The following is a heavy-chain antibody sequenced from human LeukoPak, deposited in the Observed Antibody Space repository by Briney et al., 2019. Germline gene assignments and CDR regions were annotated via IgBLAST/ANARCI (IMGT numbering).Heavy chain of an antibody. Sequence: GASVKVSCKASGYTFTSYDMHWVRQAPGQGLEWMGWMNPNSGNTGYAQKFQGRVTMTRDTSITTAYMELSRLRFEDTAVYYCRRGSRQRWLTKYYWGEGSLVTVSS. D-gene: IGHD5-24*01. CDR3: RRGSRQRWLTKYY. J-gene: IGHJ4*02. CDR1: GYTFTSYD. CDR2: MNPNSGNT. V-gene: IGHV1-8*01.